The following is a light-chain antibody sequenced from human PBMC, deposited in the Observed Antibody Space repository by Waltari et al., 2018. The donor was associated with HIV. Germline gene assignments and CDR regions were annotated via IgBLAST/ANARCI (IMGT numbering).Light chain of an antibody. J-gene: IGKJ1*01. CDR2: QAS. V-gene: IGKV1-5*03. CDR3: QQYRSYSPWT. CDR1: QTISNW. Sequence: DVQMTQSPSTVXASIGDRVTITCRASQTISNWLAWYQQKPGKAPNHLIYQASXLESGVPXRFRGSGSGTEFTLIIAXLXAXDXATYYCQQYRSYSPWTFGQGTK.